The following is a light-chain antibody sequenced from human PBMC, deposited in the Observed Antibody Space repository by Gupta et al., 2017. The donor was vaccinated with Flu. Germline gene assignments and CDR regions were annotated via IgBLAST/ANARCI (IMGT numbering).Light chain of an antibody. CDR1: QDISNY. J-gene: IGKJ4*01. V-gene: IGKV1-33*01. CDR3: QQYDNPRLT. CDR2: DAS. Sequence: DVQMMQSPSSLSASVGDRVTITCQASQDISNYLNWYQQKPGKGPKLLIYDASNLETGVPSRFSGSGSGTDFTFTISSLQPEDIATYYCQQYDNPRLTFGGGTKVEIK.